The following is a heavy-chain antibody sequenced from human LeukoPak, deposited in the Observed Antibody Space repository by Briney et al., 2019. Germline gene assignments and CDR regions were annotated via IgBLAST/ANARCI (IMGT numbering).Heavy chain of an antibody. V-gene: IGHV5-51*01. Sequence: GESLKIPCKGSGYSFTSYWIGWVRQMPGKGLEWMGIIYPGDSDTRYSPSFQGQVTISADKSISTAYLQWSSLKASDTAMYYCARLGAWITMVRGEYGFDPWGQGTLVTVSS. CDR3: ARLGAWITMVRGEYGFDP. CDR2: IYPGDSDT. J-gene: IGHJ5*02. CDR1: GYSFTSYW. D-gene: IGHD3-10*01.